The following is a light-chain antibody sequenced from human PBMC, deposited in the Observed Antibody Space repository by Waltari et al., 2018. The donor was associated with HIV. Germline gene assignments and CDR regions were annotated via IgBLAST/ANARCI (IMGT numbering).Light chain of an antibody. V-gene: IGLV3-1*01. CDR2: QDS. Sequence: SYELTQPPSVSVSPGQTASITCPGDKLGDKYACWYQQKPGQSPVLVIYQDSKRPSGVPERISGSNSGNTATLTISGTQARDEADYYCQAWDSSTGGVFGGGTKLTVL. J-gene: IGLJ2*01. CDR3: QAWDSSTGGV. CDR1: KLGDKY.